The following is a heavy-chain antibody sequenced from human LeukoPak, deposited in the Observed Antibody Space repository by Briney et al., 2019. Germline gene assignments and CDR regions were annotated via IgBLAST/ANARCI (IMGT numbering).Heavy chain of an antibody. CDR3: ALSCISCYSGKAFDT. J-gene: IGHJ3*02. D-gene: IGHD4-11*01. Sequence: GGSLRLSCAASGFNVNSHYMSWVRQAPGKGLEWVSVVYHTGVTYSADSAKGRFSISRDNYKNTIYLQMNSLRAEDTAVYFCALSCISCYSGKAFDTWGQGTMVTVSS. CDR2: VYHTGVT. CDR1: GFNVNSHY. V-gene: IGHV3-53*01.